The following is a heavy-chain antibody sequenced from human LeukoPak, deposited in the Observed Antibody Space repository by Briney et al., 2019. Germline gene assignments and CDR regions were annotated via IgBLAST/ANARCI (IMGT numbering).Heavy chain of an antibody. Sequence: AGGSLRLSCAASGFTFSSYGMHWVRQAPGKGLEWVAFIRYDGSNKYYADSVKGRFTISRDNSKNTLYLQMNSLRAEDTAVYYCAKIEFGAMANFDYWGQGTLVTVSS. D-gene: IGHD5-18*01. CDR1: GFTFSSYG. CDR2: IRYDGSNK. J-gene: IGHJ4*02. V-gene: IGHV3-30*02. CDR3: AKIEFGAMANFDY.